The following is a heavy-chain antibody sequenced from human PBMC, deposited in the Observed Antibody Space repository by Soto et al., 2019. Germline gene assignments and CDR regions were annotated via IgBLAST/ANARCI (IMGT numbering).Heavy chain of an antibody. CDR3: AAGGEEAWWTYSYGPFDY. Sequence: QVRLQESGPGLVKPSETLSLTCTVSGGSISSYYWNWIRQPPGKGLEWIGYSYYIGSTNYNPSLMSRVTISVDTSKNQFSLKLSSVTAADTAVYYCAAGGEEAWWTYSYGPFDYWGQGTLVTVSS. CDR2: SYYIGST. V-gene: IGHV4-59*08. CDR1: GGSISSYY. D-gene: IGHD5-18*01. J-gene: IGHJ4*02.